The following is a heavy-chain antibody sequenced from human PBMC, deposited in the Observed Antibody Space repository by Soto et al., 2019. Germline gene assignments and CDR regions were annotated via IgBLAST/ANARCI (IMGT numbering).Heavy chain of an antibody. CDR1: GFTFSSYN. CDR3: ARRYGGTFDY. J-gene: IGHJ4*02. V-gene: IGHV3-48*01. D-gene: IGHD2-15*01. Sequence: GGSLRLSCAASGFTFSSYNMNWVRQAPGKGLEWVSYISSSSSTIYYADSVKGRFTISRDNAKNSLYLQMNSLRAEDTAVYYCARRYGGTFDYWGQGTLVTVSS. CDR2: ISSSSSTI.